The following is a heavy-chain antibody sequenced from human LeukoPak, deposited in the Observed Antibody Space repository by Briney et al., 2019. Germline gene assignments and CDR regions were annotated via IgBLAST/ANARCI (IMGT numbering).Heavy chain of an antibody. Sequence: PGGSLRLSCAASGFTFSSYGMHWVRQAPGKGLEWVAVISYDGSNKYYADSVKGRFTISRDNSKNTLYLQMNSLRAEDTAVYYCAKDYANSSGYYVDYWGQGTLVTVSS. CDR2: ISYDGSNK. CDR3: AKDYANSSGYYVDY. D-gene: IGHD3-22*01. J-gene: IGHJ4*02. V-gene: IGHV3-30*18. CDR1: GFTFSSYG.